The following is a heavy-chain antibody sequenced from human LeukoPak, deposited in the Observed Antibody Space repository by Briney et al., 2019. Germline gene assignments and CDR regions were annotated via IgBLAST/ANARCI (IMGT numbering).Heavy chain of an antibody. CDR3: AKARGGYSYGYPSDY. D-gene: IGHD5-18*01. J-gene: IGHJ4*02. Sequence: GGSLRLSCAASGFTFSSYAMSWVRQAPGKGLEWVSAISGSGGSTYYADSVKGRFTISRDNSKNTLYLQMNSLRAEDTAVYYCAKARGGYSYGYPSDYWGQGTLVTVSS. V-gene: IGHV3-23*01. CDR1: GFTFSSYA. CDR2: ISGSGGST.